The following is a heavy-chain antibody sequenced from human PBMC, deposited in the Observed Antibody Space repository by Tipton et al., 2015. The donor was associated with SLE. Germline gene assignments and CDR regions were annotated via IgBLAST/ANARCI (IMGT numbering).Heavy chain of an antibody. D-gene: IGHD1-14*01. CDR1: GGSFSVHY. CDR2: INHRGST. J-gene: IGHJ6*02. V-gene: IGHV4-34*01. Sequence: TLSLTCAVYGGSFSVHYWSWSWIRQPPGKGLEWIGEINHRGSTNYNPSLKSRVTISVDTSKNQFSLKVSSVTAADTAVYYCARGILTGLRMDVWGQGTTVTVSS. CDR3: ARGILTGLRMDV.